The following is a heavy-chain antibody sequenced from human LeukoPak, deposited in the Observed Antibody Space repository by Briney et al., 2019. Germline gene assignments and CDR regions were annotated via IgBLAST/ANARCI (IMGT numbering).Heavy chain of an antibody. D-gene: IGHD3-10*01. CDR1: GDIFSSNSAA. CDR3: ARDGGSGTYYFDY. V-gene: IGHV6-1*01. CDR2: TYYRSKWYK. J-gene: IGHJ4*02. Sequence: SQTLSLTCAVSGDIFSSNSAAWNWITQFPSRGLEWQVRTYYRSKWYKEYAVTVKSRITINADTSKNQFSLQLNSVTPEDTAVYYCARDGGSGTYYFDYWGQGTLVTVSS.